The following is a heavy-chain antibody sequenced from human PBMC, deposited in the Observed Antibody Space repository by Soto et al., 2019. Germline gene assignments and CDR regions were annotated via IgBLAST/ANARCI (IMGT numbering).Heavy chain of an antibody. CDR1: RGSITYGDYQ. CDR3: ARVQERIRDYYGMDV. D-gene: IGHD2-15*01. J-gene: IGHJ6*02. Sequence: SETLSLTCTVSRGSITYGDYQWSWIRQSPGKGLEWIGYIHYSGTANYNPSLRSRVSISVDTSKNQFSLRLSSVSAADTAVYYCARVQERIRDYYGMDVWGQGTTVTVSS. CDR2: IHYSGTA. V-gene: IGHV4-30-4*01.